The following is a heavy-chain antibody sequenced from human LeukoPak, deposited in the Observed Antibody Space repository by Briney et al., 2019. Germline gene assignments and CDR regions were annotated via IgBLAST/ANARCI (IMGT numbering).Heavy chain of an antibody. V-gene: IGHV1-46*01. Sequence: ASVKVSGKASGYTFTSYYMHWVRQAPGQGLEWKGMINPSGGSTSYAQKFQGRVTMTRDMSTSTVYMELSSLRSEDTAVYYCAREGIAVAVFDYWGQGTLVTVSS. CDR2: INPSGGST. CDR1: GYTFTSYY. D-gene: IGHD6-19*01. J-gene: IGHJ4*02. CDR3: AREGIAVAVFDY.